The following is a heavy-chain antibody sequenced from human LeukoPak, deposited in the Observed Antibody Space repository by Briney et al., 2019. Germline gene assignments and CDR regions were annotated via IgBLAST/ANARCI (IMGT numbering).Heavy chain of an antibody. Sequence: GASVKVSCKASGYTFTSYAMNWVRQAPGQGLEGMGWINTNTGNPTYAQGFTGRFVFSLDTSVSTAYLQISSLKAEDTAVYYCARVVWYYDFWSGKYYYYYMDVWGKGTTVTVSS. CDR3: ARVVWYYDFWSGKYYYYYMDV. V-gene: IGHV7-4-1*02. CDR2: INTNTGNP. D-gene: IGHD3-3*01. CDR1: GYTFTSYA. J-gene: IGHJ6*03.